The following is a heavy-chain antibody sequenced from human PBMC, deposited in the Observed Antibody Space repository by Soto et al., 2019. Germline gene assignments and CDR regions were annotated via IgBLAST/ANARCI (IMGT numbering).Heavy chain of an antibody. CDR1: GGSSSSSNYY. CDR3: VRHPDSQYDYDSSGYRREFGY. Sequence: PSGTLSLTCTVSGGSSSSSNYYWGWIRQPPGKGLEAIGSIYYSESTYYNPSLKSRVSISVDKSKNQFSLKLSSVNAADTAVYYCVRHPDSQYDYDSSGYRREFGYWGQGTLVTVSS. CDR2: IYYSEST. J-gene: IGHJ4*02. V-gene: IGHV4-39*01. D-gene: IGHD3-22*01.